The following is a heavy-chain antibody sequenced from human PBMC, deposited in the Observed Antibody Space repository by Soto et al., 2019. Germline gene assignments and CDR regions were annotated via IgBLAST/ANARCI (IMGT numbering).Heavy chain of an antibody. V-gene: IGHV2-5*02. J-gene: IGHJ4*02. D-gene: IGHD2-2*01. Sequence: QITLKESGPTVVKPTQTLTLTCTFSGFSLSTSGVCVGWIRQPPGKALEWLALVYWDDVKRYSPSLKSRLTITKDTSKNQVVLTMTNMHPVDTATYSCAHRRGPTVPAGPSPTAAYYFDYCGQGTLVTVSS. CDR2: VYWDDVK. CDR3: AHRRGPTVPAGPSPTAAYYFDY. CDR1: GFSLSTSGVC.